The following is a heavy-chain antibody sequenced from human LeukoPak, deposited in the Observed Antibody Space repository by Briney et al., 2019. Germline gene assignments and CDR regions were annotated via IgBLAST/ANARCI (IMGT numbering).Heavy chain of an antibody. J-gene: IGHJ6*02. CDR3: ARDSTSMVGFYYYGMDV. V-gene: IGHV1-18*01. CDR2: ISAYNGNT. CDR1: GYTFTSYG. Sequence: ASVKVSCKASGYTFTSYGISWVRQAPGRGLEWMGWISAYNGNTNYAQKLQGRVTMTTDTSTSTAYMELRSLRSDDTAVYYCARDSTSMVGFYYYGMDVWGQGTTVTVSS. D-gene: IGHD2-8*01.